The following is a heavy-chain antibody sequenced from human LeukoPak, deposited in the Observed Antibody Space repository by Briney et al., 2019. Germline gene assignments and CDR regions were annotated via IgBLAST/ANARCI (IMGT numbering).Heavy chain of an antibody. Sequence: SETLSLTCTVSGGSISSYYWSWIRQPPGKGLEWIGYLFYSGNTNSNPSLKSRVTISADTSKNQFSLRLNSVTAADTAVYFCGRVRTGNTGSPEYFEDWGQGTLVTVSS. CDR2: LFYSGNT. CDR1: GGSISSYY. CDR3: GRVRTGNTGSPEYFED. J-gene: IGHJ1*01. D-gene: IGHD5-12*01. V-gene: IGHV4-59*01.